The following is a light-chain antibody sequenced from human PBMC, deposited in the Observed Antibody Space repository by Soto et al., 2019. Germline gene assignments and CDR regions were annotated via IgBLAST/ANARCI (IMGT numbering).Light chain of an antibody. J-gene: IGLJ1*01. CDR3: SSYTSNNTYV. CDR1: SSDVGNYNF. CDR2: DVD. V-gene: IGLV2-14*01. Sequence: QSALTQPVSVSGSPGQSIAISCTGTSSDVGNYNFVSWYQQHPGKAPKLMIYDVDDRPSGISNRFSGSKSGNTASLTISGLQAEDEADYYCSSYTSNNTYVFGTGTKVTVL.